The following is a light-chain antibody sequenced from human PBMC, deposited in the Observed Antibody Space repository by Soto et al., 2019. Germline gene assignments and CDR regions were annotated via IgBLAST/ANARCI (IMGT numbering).Light chain of an antibody. J-gene: IGKJ2*01. CDR2: AVS. CDR3: LQHNSLPLT. Sequence: DIQMTQSPSSLSASVGDRVTITCRSSQVIRNALAWYQQKPGKAPKRLIYAVSTLQSGVPSRFSGTGSGTEFTLTINSLQPEDFATYYCLQHNSLPLTFGQGTKLEIK. V-gene: IGKV1-17*01. CDR1: QVIRNA.